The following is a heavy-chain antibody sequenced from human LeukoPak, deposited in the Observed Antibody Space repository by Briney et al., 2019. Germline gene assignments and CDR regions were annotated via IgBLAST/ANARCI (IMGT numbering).Heavy chain of an antibody. CDR3: ARGSGQWLVDYFDY. Sequence: GGSLRLSCAASGFTNYAMHWVRQAPGKGLEWVAVISYDGTHKYYADSVKGRFTISRDNSNNTLYLQMNSLRPEDTAVFYCARGSGQWLVDYFDYWGQGTLVTVSS. CDR1: GFTNYA. J-gene: IGHJ4*02. CDR2: ISYDGTHK. D-gene: IGHD6-19*01. V-gene: IGHV3-30*04.